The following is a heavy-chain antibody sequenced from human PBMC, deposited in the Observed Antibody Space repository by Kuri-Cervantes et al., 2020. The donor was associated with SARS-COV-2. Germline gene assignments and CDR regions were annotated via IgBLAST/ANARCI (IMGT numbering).Heavy chain of an antibody. Sequence: ASVKVSCKVSGYTLTELSMHWVRQAPGKGLEWMGGFDPEDGETIYAQKLQGRVTMTTDTSTSTAYMELRSLRSDDTAVYYCARAIAAADPTGRFDPWGQGTLVTVSS. D-gene: IGHD6-13*01. CDR2: FDPEDGET. V-gene: IGHV1-24*01. J-gene: IGHJ5*02. CDR1: GYTLTELS. CDR3: ARAIAAADPTGRFDP.